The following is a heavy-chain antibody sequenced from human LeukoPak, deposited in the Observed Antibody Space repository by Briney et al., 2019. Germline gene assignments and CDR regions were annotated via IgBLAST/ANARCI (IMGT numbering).Heavy chain of an antibody. Sequence: EASVKVSCKASGYTFTGYYIHWVRQAPGQGLEWMGWINPNSGGTNYAQKFQGRVTMTRDTSISTAYMELSRLRSDDTAVYYCAREGCSSTSCYPPDDYFDYWGQGTLVTVSS. CDR3: AREGCSSTSCYPPDDYFDY. D-gene: IGHD2-2*01. CDR1: GYTFTGYY. J-gene: IGHJ4*02. CDR2: INPNSGGT. V-gene: IGHV1-2*02.